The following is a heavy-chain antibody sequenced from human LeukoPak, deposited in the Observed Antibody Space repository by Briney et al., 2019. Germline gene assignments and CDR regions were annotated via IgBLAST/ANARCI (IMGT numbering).Heavy chain of an antibody. CDR2: IYPGDSDT. V-gene: IGHV5-51*01. CDR3: ARNWFGELFSAFDI. J-gene: IGHJ3*02. CDR1: GYSFTSYW. Sequence: GESLKISCKGSGYSFTSYWIGWVRRIPGKGLEWMGSIYPGDSDTRYSPSFQGQVTISADKSISTAYLQWSSLKASDTAMYYCARNWFGELFSAFDIWGQGTMVTVSS. D-gene: IGHD3-10*01.